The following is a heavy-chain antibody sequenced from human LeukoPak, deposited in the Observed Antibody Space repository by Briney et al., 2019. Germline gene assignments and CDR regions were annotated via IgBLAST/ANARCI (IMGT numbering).Heavy chain of an antibody. D-gene: IGHD5-24*01. CDR2: IYPGDSDT. V-gene: IGHV5-51*01. CDR3: ARHSRDGYNYDY. J-gene: IGHJ4*02. CDR1: GYSFTSYW. Sequence: GESLKIFCKGSGYSFTSYWIGWLRQMRGKGLEWMGIIYPGDSDTRYSPSFQGQVAISADKSISTAYLQWSSLKASHSAMYYCARHSRDGYNYDYWGQGTLVTVSS.